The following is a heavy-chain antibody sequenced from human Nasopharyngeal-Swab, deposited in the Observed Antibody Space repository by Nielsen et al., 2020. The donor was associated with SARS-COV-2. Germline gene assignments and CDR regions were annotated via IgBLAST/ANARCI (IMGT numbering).Heavy chain of an antibody. V-gene: IGHV5-51*01. CDR1: GYSFDSHW. CDR3: ARQSCSGGTCYSWWYFDL. CDR2: IYPAESDA. J-gene: IGHJ2*01. D-gene: IGHD2-15*01. Sequence: GESLKISCKASGYSFDSHWIGRVRQMPGKGLEWIGIIYPAESDARYSPSFQGKVTISADKSSSTAYLQWSSLKASDSGMYYCARQSCSGGTCYSWWYFDLWGRGTLVTVSS.